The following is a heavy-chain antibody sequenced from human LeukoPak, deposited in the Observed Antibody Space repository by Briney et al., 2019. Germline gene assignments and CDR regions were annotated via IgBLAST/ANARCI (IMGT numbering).Heavy chain of an antibody. CDR3: ARAVYYFGSGSYSGYYGMDV. CDR1: GYTFTSYY. CDR2: INPSGGST. D-gene: IGHD3-10*01. J-gene: IGHJ6*02. V-gene: IGHV1-46*01. Sequence: ASVKVSCKASGYTFTSYYIHWVRQAPGQGLEWMGIINPSGGSTSYAQKFQGRVSISRDTSTSRVYMELSSLRSEDTAVYYCARAVYYFGSGSYSGYYGMDVWGQGTTVTVSS.